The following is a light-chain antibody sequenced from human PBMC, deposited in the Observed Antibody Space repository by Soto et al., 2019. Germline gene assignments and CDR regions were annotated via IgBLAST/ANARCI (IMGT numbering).Light chain of an antibody. V-gene: IGLV2-14*02. CDR2: EVS. CDR3: SSYSISTAYL. CDR1: SSDVGAYNL. Sequence: QSVLTQPASVSGSPGQSITISCSGTSSDVGAYNLVSWYQQFPGKAPKLMIFEVSQRPSGVSYRFSGSKSGNTASLTISGLQAEDEADYFCSSYSISTAYLFGTGTKVTVL. J-gene: IGLJ1*01.